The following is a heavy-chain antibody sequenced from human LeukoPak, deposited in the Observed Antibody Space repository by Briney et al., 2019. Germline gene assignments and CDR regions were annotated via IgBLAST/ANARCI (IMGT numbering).Heavy chain of an antibody. CDR2: INHSGST. D-gene: IGHD5-18*01. V-gene: IGHV4-34*01. CDR3: ARDSRDTAMVPYYYYMDV. J-gene: IGHJ6*03. Sequence: PSETLSLTCAVYGGSFSGYYWSWIRQPPGKGLEWIGEINHSGSTNYNPSLKSRVTISVDTSKNQFSLKLSSVTAADTAVYYCARDSRDTAMVPYYYYMDVWGKGTAVTVSS. CDR1: GGSFSGYY.